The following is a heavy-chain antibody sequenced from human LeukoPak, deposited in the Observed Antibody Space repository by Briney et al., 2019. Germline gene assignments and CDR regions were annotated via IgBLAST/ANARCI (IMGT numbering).Heavy chain of an antibody. CDR3: ARRDYDILTGSLLGRSKHAFDI. D-gene: IGHD3-9*01. J-gene: IGHJ3*02. CDR1: GGSISSYY. Sequence: SETLSLTCTVSGGSISSYYWSWIRQPPGKGLEWIGYIYYSGSTNYNPSLKSRVTISVDTSKNQFSLKLSSVTAADTAVYYCARRDYDILTGSLLGRSKHAFDIWGQGTMVTVSS. V-gene: IGHV4-59*01. CDR2: IYYSGST.